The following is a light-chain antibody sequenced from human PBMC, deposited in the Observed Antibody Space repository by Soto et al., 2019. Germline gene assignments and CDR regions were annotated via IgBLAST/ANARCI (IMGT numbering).Light chain of an antibody. CDR2: GAS. Sequence: MTQSPATLSVSPGERATLSCRASQSVSSNLAWYQQKPGQAPRLIIYGASTRATGIPSRFSGSGSGTDFTFTISSLQPEDIATYYCQQYDNLPLTFGGGTKVDI. CDR3: QQYDNLPLT. J-gene: IGKJ4*01. V-gene: IGKV3-15*01. CDR1: QSVSSN.